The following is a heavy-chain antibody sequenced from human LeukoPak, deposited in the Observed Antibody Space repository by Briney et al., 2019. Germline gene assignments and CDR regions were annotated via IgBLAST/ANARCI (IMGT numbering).Heavy chain of an antibody. J-gene: IGHJ4*02. V-gene: IGHV1-46*01. D-gene: IGHD3-3*01. CDR1: GYTFTSYY. Sequence: ASVKVSCKASGYTFTSYYMHWVRQAPGQGLKWMGIINPSGGSTSYAQKFQGRVTMTRDTSTSTVYMELSSLRSEDTAVYYCARDGPVVTIFGVVTYYFDYWGQGTLVTVSS. CDR3: ARDGPVVTIFGVVTYYFDY. CDR2: INPSGGST.